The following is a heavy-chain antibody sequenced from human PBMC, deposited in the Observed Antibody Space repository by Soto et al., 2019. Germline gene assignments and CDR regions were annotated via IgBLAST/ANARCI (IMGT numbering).Heavy chain of an antibody. CDR1: GFTFSSYS. D-gene: IGHD3-16*01. CDR3: AREGGGLNRSDH. V-gene: IGHV3-48*02. J-gene: IGHJ5*02. Sequence: EVQLVESGGGLVQPGGSLRLSCAASGFTFSSYSMNWVRQAPGKGLEWVAYISSSSSTIYYADSVKGRLTISRDTAKNPLYPQMNSLRDEDTAVYYCAREGGGLNRSDHWGQGTLVTVSS. CDR2: ISSSSSTI.